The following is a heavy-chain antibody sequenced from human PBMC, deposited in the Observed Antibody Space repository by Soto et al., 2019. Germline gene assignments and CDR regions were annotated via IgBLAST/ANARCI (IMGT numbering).Heavy chain of an antibody. D-gene: IGHD4-17*01. J-gene: IGHJ6*03. Sequence: GGSLRLSCAASGFTFSSYAMSWVRQAPGKGLEWVSAISGSGGSTYYADSVKGRFTISRDNSKNTLYLQMNSLRAEDTAVYYCARKGYGDYYYYMDVWGKGTTVTVSS. CDR3: ARKGYGDYYYYMDV. V-gene: IGHV3-23*01. CDR2: ISGSGGST. CDR1: GFTFSSYA.